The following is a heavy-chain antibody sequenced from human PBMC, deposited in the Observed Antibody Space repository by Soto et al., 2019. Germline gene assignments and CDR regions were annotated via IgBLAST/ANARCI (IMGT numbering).Heavy chain of an antibody. J-gene: IGHJ6*01. CDR3: ARDHGGWGVGDDGMDV. CDR1: GVTFSSYS. Sequence: EVQLVESGGGLVQPGGSLRLSCAASGVTFSSYSMNWVRQAPGKGLEWVSYISSSSSTIYYADSVKGRFTISRDNAKNSLYLHMSGLRAEDAAVYYCARDHGGWGVGDDGMDVW. D-gene: IGHD3-16*01. CDR2: ISSSSSTI. V-gene: IGHV3-48*01.